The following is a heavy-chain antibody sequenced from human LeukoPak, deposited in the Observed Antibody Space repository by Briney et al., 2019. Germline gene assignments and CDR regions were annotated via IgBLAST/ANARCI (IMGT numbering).Heavy chain of an antibody. Sequence: ASVKVSCKASGYTFTGYYMHWVRQVPGQGLEWMGWINPNSGGTNYAQKFQGRVTMTRDTSISTAYMELSRLRSDDTAVYYCARDLGRDGSTTDYWGQGTLVTVSS. D-gene: IGHD5-24*01. CDR2: INPNSGGT. CDR3: ARDLGRDGSTTDY. V-gene: IGHV1-2*02. J-gene: IGHJ4*02. CDR1: GYTFTGYY.